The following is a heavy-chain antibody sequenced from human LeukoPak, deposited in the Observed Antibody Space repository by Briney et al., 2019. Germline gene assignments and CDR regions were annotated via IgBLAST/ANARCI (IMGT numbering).Heavy chain of an antibody. CDR1: GFTFSNAA. J-gene: IGHJ4*02. V-gene: IGHV3-23*01. Sequence: GGSLSLSCAASGFTFSNAAMTWVRQAPGKGLEWVSTITGSDDRTYYEDSVKGRFTIFRDYSKNTLHLQMNSLRVEDTAIYYCAKGPQLGSGYHPDYWGQGTLVTVSS. D-gene: IGHD3-22*01. CDR3: AKGPQLGSGYHPDY. CDR2: ITGSDDRT.